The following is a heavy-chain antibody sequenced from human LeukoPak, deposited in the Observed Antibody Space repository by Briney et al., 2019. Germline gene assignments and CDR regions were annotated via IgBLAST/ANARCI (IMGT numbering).Heavy chain of an antibody. V-gene: IGHV4-59*01. J-gene: IGHJ4*02. Sequence: SETLSLTCTVSGGXIGSYYCSWIRQPPGKGLEWIGYIYYSGSTNYNPSLKSRVTISVDTSKNQFSLKLTSVTAADTAVYYCSSGSYLDYWGQGTLVTVSS. CDR3: SSGSYLDY. CDR1: GGXIGSYY. D-gene: IGHD1-26*01. CDR2: IYYSGST.